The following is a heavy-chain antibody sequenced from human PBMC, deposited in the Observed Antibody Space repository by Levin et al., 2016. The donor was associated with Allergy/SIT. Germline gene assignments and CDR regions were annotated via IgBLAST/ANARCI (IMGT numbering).Heavy chain of an antibody. Sequence: GESLKISCAGSGFGFDDFGMSWVRQRPGKGLEWVSGINWNGARTGYAVSVKGRFTISRDNRKKSLYLQMKTLRAEDTALYYCARGDGFPLAYWGQGILVTVSA. CDR1: GFGFDDFG. V-gene: IGHV3-20*04. D-gene: IGHD3-10*01. CDR2: INWNGART. J-gene: IGHJ4*02. CDR3: ARGDGFPLAY.